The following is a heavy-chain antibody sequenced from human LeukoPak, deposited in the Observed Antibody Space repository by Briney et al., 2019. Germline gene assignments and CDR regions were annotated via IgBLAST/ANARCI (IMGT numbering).Heavy chain of an antibody. V-gene: IGHV3-21*01. D-gene: IGHD5-12*01. CDR3: ATTVATTDVDF. CDR1: GFSFSSYS. Sequence: GGSLRLSCAASGFSFSSYSMNWVRQAPGKGLGWVSSISSASYYIFYTDSVKGRFTISRDNAKTSLYLQMNSLRAEDTAVYYCATTVATTDVDFWGQGTLVTVSS. J-gene: IGHJ4*02. CDR2: ISSASYYI.